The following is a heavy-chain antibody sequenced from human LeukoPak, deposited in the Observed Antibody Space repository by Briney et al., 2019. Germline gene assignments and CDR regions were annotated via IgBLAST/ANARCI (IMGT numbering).Heavy chain of an antibody. D-gene: IGHD3-10*01. CDR2: ISAYNGNT. CDR1: GYTFTSYY. J-gene: IGHJ5*02. Sequence: GASVKVSCKASGYTFTSYYMHWVRQAPGQGLEWMGWISAYNGNTNYAQKLQGRVTMTTDTSTSTAYMELRSLRSDDTAVYYCARDSLLWFGETSNWFDPWGQGTLVTVSS. CDR3: ARDSLLWFGETSNWFDP. V-gene: IGHV1-18*04.